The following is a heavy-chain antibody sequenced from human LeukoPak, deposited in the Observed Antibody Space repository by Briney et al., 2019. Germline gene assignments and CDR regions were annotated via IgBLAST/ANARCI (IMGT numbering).Heavy chain of an antibody. Sequence: SSQTLSLTCTVSGGSISSGGYYWSWIRQPPGKGLEWIGEINHSGSTNYNPSLKSRVTISVDTSKNQFSLKLSSVTAADTAVYYCARANPAPLDYWGQGTLVTVSS. CDR3: ARANPAPLDY. V-gene: IGHV4-30-2*01. D-gene: IGHD1-14*01. J-gene: IGHJ4*02. CDR1: GGSISSGGYY. CDR2: INHSGST.